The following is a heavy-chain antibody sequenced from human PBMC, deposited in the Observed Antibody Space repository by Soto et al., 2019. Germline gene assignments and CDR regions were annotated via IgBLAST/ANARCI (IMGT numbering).Heavy chain of an antibody. CDR3: AKVWCSSTSCYAGVDCSGGSCYAFDY. CDR2: ISYDGSNK. CDR1: GFTFSSYG. D-gene: IGHD2-2*01. V-gene: IGHV3-30*18. J-gene: IGHJ4*02. Sequence: GGSLRLSCAASGFTFSSYGMHWVRQAPGKGLEWVAVISYDGSNKYYADSVKGRFTISRDNSKNTLYLQMNSLRAEDTAVYYCAKVWCSSTSCYAGVDCSGGSCYAFDYWGQGTLVTVSS.